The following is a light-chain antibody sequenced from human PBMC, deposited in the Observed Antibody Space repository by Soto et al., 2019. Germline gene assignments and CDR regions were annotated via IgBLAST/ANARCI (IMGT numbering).Light chain of an antibody. CDR2: EVT. CDR3: SSHTSGTTRV. J-gene: IGLJ1*01. CDR1: SSDVGGYDY. V-gene: IGLV2-14*01. Sequence: QSALTQPASVSGSPGQSIAISCTGTSSDVGGYDYVSWYQQQPDKAPKLMIYEVTKRPSGVSNRFSGSKSGNTASLTISGLQAEDKADYCCSSHTSGTTRVFGPGTRSPS.